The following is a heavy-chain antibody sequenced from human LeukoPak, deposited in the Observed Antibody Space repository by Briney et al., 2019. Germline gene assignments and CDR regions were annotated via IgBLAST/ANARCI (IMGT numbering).Heavy chain of an antibody. CDR3: ARDAARGRFLEWLPPDI. CDR1: GFTFSDYY. J-gene: IGHJ3*02. V-gene: IGHV3-11*04. CDR2: ISSTGITM. Sequence: TGGSLRLSCAASGFTFSDYYMNWIRQAPGKGLEWVSYISSTGITMYYADSVKGRFTISRDNSKNSLYLQMNSLRAEDTAVYYCARDAARGRFLEWLPPDIWGQGTMVTVSS. D-gene: IGHD3-3*01.